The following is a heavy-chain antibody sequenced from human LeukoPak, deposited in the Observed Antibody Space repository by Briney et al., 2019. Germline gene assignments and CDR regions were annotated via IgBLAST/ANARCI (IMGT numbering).Heavy chain of an antibody. CDR1: GGPIRSYY. V-gene: IGHV4-59*01. CDR3: ARGWGVPQGFDI. D-gene: IGHD2-2*01. Sequence: SETLSLTCSVSGGPIRSYYWSWIRQPPGKGLEWVGYIYYSGSTNYNPSLKSRVTLSVDTPKNQFSLQLSSVTAADTAVYYCARGWGVPQGFDIWGQGTMVTVSS. J-gene: IGHJ3*02. CDR2: IYYSGST.